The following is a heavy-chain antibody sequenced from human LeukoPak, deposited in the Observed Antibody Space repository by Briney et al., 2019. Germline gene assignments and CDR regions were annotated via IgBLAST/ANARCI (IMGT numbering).Heavy chain of an antibody. D-gene: IGHD5-24*01. Sequence: GESLMISCKGSGYSFTSNWIGWVREMPGRGLEWMGIIYPGDSDTRYSPSFQGQVTISADKSIGTASLQWSSLKASDTAMYYCARHAADGYNYIDNWGQGTLASVSS. CDR1: GYSFTSNW. CDR2: IYPGDSDT. V-gene: IGHV5-51*01. CDR3: ARHAADGYNYIDN. J-gene: IGHJ4*02.